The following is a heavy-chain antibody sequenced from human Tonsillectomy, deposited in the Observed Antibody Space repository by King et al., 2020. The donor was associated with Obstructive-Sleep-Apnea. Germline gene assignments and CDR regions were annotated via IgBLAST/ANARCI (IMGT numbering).Heavy chain of an antibody. V-gene: IGHV2-70*11. J-gene: IGHJ4*02. CDR3: ARTRGSTWLLDY. CDR1: GFSLSTSGMC. D-gene: IGHD6-13*01. CDR2: IDWDDDK. Sequence: TLKESGPALVKPTQTLTLTCTFSGFSLSTSGMCMSWIRQPPGKALECLARIDWDDDKYYSTSLKTRLTTSKDTSKNQVCLTMTNMDPVDTATYYCARTRGSTWLLDYWGQGTLVTVSS.